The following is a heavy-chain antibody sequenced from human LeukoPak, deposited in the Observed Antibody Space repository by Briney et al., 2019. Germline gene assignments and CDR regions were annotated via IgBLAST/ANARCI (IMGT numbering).Heavy chain of an antibody. D-gene: IGHD3-10*02. Sequence: GGSLRLSCAASGFTFSSYSMLWVRQAPGKGLEWVSYISSSGSTIYYADSVKGRFTISRDNAKNSLYLQMNSLRAEDTAVYYCAELGITMIGGVWGKGTTVTISS. J-gene: IGHJ6*04. V-gene: IGHV3-48*04. CDR2: ISSSGSTI. CDR3: AELGITMIGGV. CDR1: GFTFSSYS.